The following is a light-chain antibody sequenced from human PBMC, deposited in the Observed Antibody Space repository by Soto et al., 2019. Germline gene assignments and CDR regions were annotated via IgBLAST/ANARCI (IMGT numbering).Light chain of an antibody. CDR3: QQYNSYSRT. Sequence: DIQMTQSPSTLSASVGDRVTITSRASQSISSRLAWYQQKPGKAPKLLIYKASSLESGVPSRFSGSGSGTEFTLPISSLQPGDFGAYYCQQYNSYSRTFGQGTKVEIK. J-gene: IGKJ1*01. CDR2: KAS. V-gene: IGKV1-5*03. CDR1: QSISSR.